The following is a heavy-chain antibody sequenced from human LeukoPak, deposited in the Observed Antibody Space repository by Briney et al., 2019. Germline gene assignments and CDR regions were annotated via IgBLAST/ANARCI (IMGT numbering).Heavy chain of an antibody. V-gene: IGHV3-7*01. Sequence: PGGSLRLSCAASGFTFSSYWMSWVRQAPGKGLEWVANIKQDGSEKYYVDSVKGRFTISRDNAKNSLYLQMNSLRAEDTAVYYCARDGYYDFWSGYSEGAFDIWGQGTMVTVSS. J-gene: IGHJ3*02. D-gene: IGHD3-3*01. CDR1: GFTFSSYW. CDR2: IKQDGSEK. CDR3: ARDGYYDFWSGYSEGAFDI.